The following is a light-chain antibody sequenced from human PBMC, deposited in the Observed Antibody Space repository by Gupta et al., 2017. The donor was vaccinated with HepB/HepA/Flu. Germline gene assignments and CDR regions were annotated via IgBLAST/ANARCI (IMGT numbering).Light chain of an antibody. CDR1: QSVRSY. CDR3: QQRRNWPPHT. V-gene: IGKV3-11*01. CDR2: DAT. J-gene: IGKJ2*01. Sequence: EIVLTQSPATLSLSPGERATLSCRASQSVRSYLGWYEQKPGQAPRLLIYDATNREPGISARFSGSGFGKDFPLTISSREQEDFAVYYCQQRRNWPPHTFGQGTKLDVK.